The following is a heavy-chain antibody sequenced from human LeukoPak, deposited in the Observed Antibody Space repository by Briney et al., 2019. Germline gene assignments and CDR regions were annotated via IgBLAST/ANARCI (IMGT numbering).Heavy chain of an antibody. CDR1: GGSISSYY. CDR3: ARDTVVDRFGELLD. V-gene: IGHV4-4*07. J-gene: IGHJ4*02. D-gene: IGHD3-10*01. Sequence: PSETLSLTCTVSGGSISSYYWSWIRQPAGKGLEWIGRIYTSGSTNYNPSLKSRVTMSVDTSKNQFSLKLSSVTAADTAVYYSARDTVVDRFGELLDWGQGTLVAVSS. CDR2: IYTSGST.